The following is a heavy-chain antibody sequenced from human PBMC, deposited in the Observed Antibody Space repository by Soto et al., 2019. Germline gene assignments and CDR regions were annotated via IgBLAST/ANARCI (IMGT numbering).Heavy chain of an antibody. D-gene: IGHD6-13*01. J-gene: IGHJ4*02. CDR1: GFTFSDYY. CDR3: GRVDRSSRKEIDY. CDR2: ISSSGSTI. V-gene: IGHV3-11*01. Sequence: GGSLRLSCAASGFTFSDYYMSWIRQAPGKGLEWVSYISSSGSTIYYADSVKGRFTISRDNAKNSLYLQMNSLRAEDTAVYYCGRVDRSSRKEIDYWRQGTLVTVSS.